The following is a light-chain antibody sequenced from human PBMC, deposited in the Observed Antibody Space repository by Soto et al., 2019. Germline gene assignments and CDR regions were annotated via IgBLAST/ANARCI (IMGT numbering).Light chain of an antibody. CDR2: DSS. CDR3: QRYNNWPLT. Sequence: ERVLGQAPAALSVSPGERVTLSCRASQGIGSTLAWYQQKPGQTPRLLIYDSSTRATGIPARFSGSGSGTEFTLTINGLQSEDFAVYYCQRYNNWPLTFGGGTKADIK. V-gene: IGKV3-15*01. J-gene: IGKJ4*01. CDR1: QGIGST.